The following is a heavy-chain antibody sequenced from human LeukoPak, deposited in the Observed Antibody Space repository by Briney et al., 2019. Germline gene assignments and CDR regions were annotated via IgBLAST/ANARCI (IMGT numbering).Heavy chain of an antibody. CDR2: INPNSGGT. Sequence: GASVKVSCKASGYTFSGYYMHWVRQAPGQGLEWMGWINPNSGGTKNAQKFQGRVTMTRDTSISTAYMELSSLRSDDTAVYYCARGPYYYDSSGFHYREWGQGTLVTVSS. CDR1: GYTFSGYY. J-gene: IGHJ4*02. V-gene: IGHV1-2*02. CDR3: ARGPYYYDSSGFHYRE. D-gene: IGHD3-22*01.